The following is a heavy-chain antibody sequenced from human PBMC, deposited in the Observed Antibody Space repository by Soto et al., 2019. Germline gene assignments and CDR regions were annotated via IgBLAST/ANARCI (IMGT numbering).Heavy chain of an antibody. V-gene: IGHV4-39*01. CDR3: ARHGRRGPYYEGNDY. D-gene: IGHD3-3*01. CDR1: AGSISSTTYY. CDR2: IYYSGSP. Sequence: SETLSLTCIVSAGSISSTTYYWGWIRQPPGKGLEWIGSIYYSGSPSYNPSLKSRVTISVDASKDQFSLRLSSVTAADTGVYYCARHGRRGPYYEGNDYWGQGALVTVSS. J-gene: IGHJ4*02.